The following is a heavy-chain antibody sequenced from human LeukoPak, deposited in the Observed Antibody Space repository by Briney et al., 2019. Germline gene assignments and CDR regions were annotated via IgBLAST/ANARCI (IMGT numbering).Heavy chain of an antibody. D-gene: IGHD3-10*01. CDR3: ARESITMVRGVISDGMDV. J-gene: IGHJ6*04. CDR1: GGSISSGGYY. Sequence: PSQTLSLTCTVPGGSISSGGYYWSWIRQHPGKGLEWIGYIYYSGSTYYNPSLKSRVTISVDTSKNQFSLKLSSVTAADTAVYYCARESITMVRGVISDGMDVWGKGTTVTVSS. V-gene: IGHV4-31*03. CDR2: IYYSGST.